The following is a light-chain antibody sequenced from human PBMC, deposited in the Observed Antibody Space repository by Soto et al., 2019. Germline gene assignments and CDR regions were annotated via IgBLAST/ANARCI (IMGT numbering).Light chain of an antibody. Sequence: EIVMTQSPATLSLSPAERATLSCRSTQSVSSNLAWYQQKAGQAPRLLIYGASNRATGIPDRFSGSGYETEFTLTNSSLQSEDFAVYYCQQYNNWPQYTFGQGTKLEIK. J-gene: IGKJ2*01. CDR2: GAS. CDR3: QQYNNWPQYT. CDR1: QSVSSN. V-gene: IGKV3-15*01.